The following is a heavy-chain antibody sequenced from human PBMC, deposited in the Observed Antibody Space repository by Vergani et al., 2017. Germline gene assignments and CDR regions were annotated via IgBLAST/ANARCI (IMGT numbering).Heavy chain of an antibody. CDR1: GFTFSSYA. CDR2: ISYDGSNK. J-gene: IGHJ5*02. D-gene: IGHD4-23*01. CDR3: ARSFPDDYGGNMTFWFDP. Sequence: QVQLVESGGGVVQPGRSLRLSCAASGFTFSSYAMHWVRQAPGKGLAWVAVISYDGSNKYYADSVKGRFTISRDNSKNTLYLQMNSLRAEDTAVYYCARSFPDDYGGNMTFWFDPWGQGTLVTVSS. V-gene: IGHV3-30-3*01.